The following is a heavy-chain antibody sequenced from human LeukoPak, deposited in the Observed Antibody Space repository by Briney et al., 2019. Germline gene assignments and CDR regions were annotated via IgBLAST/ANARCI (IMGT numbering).Heavy chain of an antibody. CDR1: GFTFKNYW. CDR2: IMQDGSEK. D-gene: IGHD2-15*01. V-gene: IGHV3-7*01. Sequence: PGGSLRLSCVASGFTFKNYWMSWVRQTPGKGLEWVANIMQDGSEKYYVDSVKGRFTISRDNAKNSLYLQMNSLRAEDTAMYYCARFCSGGSCRDYWGQGTLATVSS. J-gene: IGHJ4*02. CDR3: ARFCSGGSCRDY.